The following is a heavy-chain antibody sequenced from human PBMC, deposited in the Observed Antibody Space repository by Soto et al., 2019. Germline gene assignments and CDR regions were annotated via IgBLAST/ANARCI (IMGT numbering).Heavy chain of an antibody. CDR2: MNPNTGNT. V-gene: IGHV1-8*01. D-gene: IGHD1-1*01. Sequence: ASVKLSCKASGYTFISFDINWVRQATGQGLEWMGWMNPNTGNTGYEQKFQGRVTMTRNTSMGTAYMELSSLTSEDTAVYYCARRKEGYGPYHLDSCGQGTRGTVSS. CDR3: ARRKEGYGPYHLDS. CDR1: GYTFISFD. J-gene: IGHJ4*02.